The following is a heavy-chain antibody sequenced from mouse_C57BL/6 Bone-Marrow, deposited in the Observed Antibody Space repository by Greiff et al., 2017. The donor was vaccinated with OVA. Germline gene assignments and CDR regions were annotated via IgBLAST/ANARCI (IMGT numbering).Heavy chain of an antibody. V-gene: IGHV14-4*01. CDR3: TTVLCFDY. CDR2: IDPENGDT. J-gene: IGHJ2*02. D-gene: IGHD6-1*01. CDR1: GFNIKDDY. Sequence: EVQLQQSGAELVRPGASVKLSCTASGFNIKDDYMHWVKQRPEQGLEWIGWIDPENGDTEYASKFQGKATITADTSSNTASLTLSSLTSEDTAVYSCTTVLCFDYWGQGTSLTVSS.